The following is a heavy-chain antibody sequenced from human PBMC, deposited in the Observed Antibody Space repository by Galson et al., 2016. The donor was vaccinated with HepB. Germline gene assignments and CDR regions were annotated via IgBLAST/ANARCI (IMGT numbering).Heavy chain of an antibody. CDR3: ARDLTSTSCFDY. D-gene: IGHD2-2*01. V-gene: IGHV4-38-2*02. Sequence: SETLSLTCAVSGYSIRSEYYWGWIRQSPGKGLEWIGNIYHSGTTHYNPPLRSRVSMSVDTSQNQFSLRLNSVTAADTAVYFCARDLTSTSCFDYWGQGILVTVSS. CDR1: GYSIRSEYY. J-gene: IGHJ4*02. CDR2: IYHSGTT.